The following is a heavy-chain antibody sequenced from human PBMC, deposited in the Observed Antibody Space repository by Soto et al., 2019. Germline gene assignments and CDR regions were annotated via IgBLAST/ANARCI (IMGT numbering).Heavy chain of an antibody. CDR2: ISWNSGSI. V-gene: IGHV3-9*01. Sequence: EVQLVESGGGLVQPGRSLRLSCAASGFTFDDYAMHWVRQAPGKGLEWVSGISWNSGSIGYADSVKGRFTISRDNAKNSLYLQMNSLRAEDTALYYCAKDRARYYDFWSGYSFGYWGQGTLVTVSS. CDR3: AKDRARYYDFWSGYSFGY. CDR1: GFTFDDYA. D-gene: IGHD3-3*01. J-gene: IGHJ4*02.